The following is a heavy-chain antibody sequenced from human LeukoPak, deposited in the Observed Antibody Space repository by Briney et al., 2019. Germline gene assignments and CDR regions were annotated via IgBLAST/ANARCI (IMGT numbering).Heavy chain of an antibody. CDR3: ARVRGPGYSSGWYGFGDLDY. CDR2: INTNTGNP. V-gene: IGHV7-4-1*02. CDR1: GYTFTSYA. D-gene: IGHD6-19*01. J-gene: IGHJ4*02. Sequence: ASVKVSCKASGYTFTSYAMNWVRQAPGQGLEWMGWINTNTGNPTYAQGFTGRFVFSLDTSVSTAYLQISSLKAEDTAVYYCARVRGPGYSSGWYGFGDLDYWGQGTLVTVSS.